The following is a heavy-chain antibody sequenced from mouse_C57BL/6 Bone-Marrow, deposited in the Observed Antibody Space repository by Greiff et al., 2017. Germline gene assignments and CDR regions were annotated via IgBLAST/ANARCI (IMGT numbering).Heavy chain of an antibody. CDR2: IDPENGDT. Sequence: VQLQQSGAALLRPGAPVQLSCPLSAFNIKDDYMPWAKWRPKQGLEWIGWIDPENGDTEYASKFQGKATITVDTSSNTAYLQLSSLTSEDTAVYYCTRIAYRGQGTLVTVSA. CDR1: AFNIKDDY. J-gene: IGHJ3*01. CDR3: TRIAY. V-gene: IGHV14-4*01.